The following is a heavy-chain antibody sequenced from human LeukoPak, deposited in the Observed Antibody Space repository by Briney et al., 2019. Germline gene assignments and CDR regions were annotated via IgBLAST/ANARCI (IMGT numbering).Heavy chain of an antibody. CDR1: GYTFTSYG. CDR2: ISAYNGNT. J-gene: IGHJ4*02. Sequence: ASVKVSCKASGYTFTSYGISWVRQAPGQGLEWMGWISAYNGNTNYAQKLQGRVTMTTDTSTSTAYMELRSLRPDDMAVYYCARDLRSHYYDSSGYYGPLSMDWGQGTLVTVSS. D-gene: IGHD3-22*01. CDR3: ARDLRSHYYDSSGYYGPLSMD. V-gene: IGHV1-18*03.